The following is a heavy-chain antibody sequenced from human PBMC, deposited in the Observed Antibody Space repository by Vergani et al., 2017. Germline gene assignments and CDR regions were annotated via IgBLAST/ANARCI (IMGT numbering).Heavy chain of an antibody. V-gene: IGHV4-38-2*02. Sequence: QLQLQESGPGLVKPSETLSLTCTVSGYSISSGYYWGWIRQPPGKGLEWTGSIYHSGSTYYNPSLKSRVTISVDTSKNQFSLKLSSVTAADTAVYNCARMDIVATSSVYWGQGTLVTVSS. J-gene: IGHJ4*02. CDR2: IYHSGST. D-gene: IGHD5-12*01. CDR3: ARMDIVATSSVY. CDR1: GYSISSGYY.